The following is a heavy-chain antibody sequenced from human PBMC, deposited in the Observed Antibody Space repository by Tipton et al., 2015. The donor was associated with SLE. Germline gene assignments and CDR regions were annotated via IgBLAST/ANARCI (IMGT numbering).Heavy chain of an antibody. Sequence: TLSLTCAVSGGSISSSNWWSWVRQHPGKGLEWIGYIYYSGSTYYNPSLKSRVTISVDTSKNQFSLKLSSVTAADTAVYYCAREEENDFWSGGDAFDIWGQGTMVTVSS. CDR2: IYYSGST. J-gene: IGHJ3*02. CDR1: GGSISSSNW. CDR3: AREEENDFWSGGDAFDI. D-gene: IGHD3-3*01. V-gene: IGHV4-31*11.